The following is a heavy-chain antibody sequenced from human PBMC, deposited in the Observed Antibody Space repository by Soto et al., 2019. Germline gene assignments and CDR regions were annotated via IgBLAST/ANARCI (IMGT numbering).Heavy chain of an antibody. CDR3: ARSLYSSSWFDY. Sequence: GGSLRLSFAASGFTFSSYAMSWVRQAPGKGLEWVSAISGSGGSTYYADSVKGRFTISRDNSKNTLYLQMNSLRAEDTAVYYCARSLYSSSWFDYWGQGTLVTVSS. CDR2: ISGSGGST. D-gene: IGHD6-13*01. J-gene: IGHJ4*02. V-gene: IGHV3-23*01. CDR1: GFTFSSYA.